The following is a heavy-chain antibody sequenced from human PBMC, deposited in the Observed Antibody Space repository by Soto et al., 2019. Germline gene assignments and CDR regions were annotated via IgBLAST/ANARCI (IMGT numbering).Heavy chain of an antibody. Sequence: EVQLVESGGGLVQPGGSLRLSCAASGFTFTSYWMHWVRQAPGKGLVWVSRINSDGSSTVYVDSVKGRFTISRDNAKNTLDLQMNSLRAEDTAIYYCTRSITGYSYADTWGQGTLVTVYS. V-gene: IGHV3-74*01. D-gene: IGHD5-18*01. CDR2: INSDGSST. CDR3: TRSITGYSYADT. J-gene: IGHJ5*02. CDR1: GFTFTSYW.